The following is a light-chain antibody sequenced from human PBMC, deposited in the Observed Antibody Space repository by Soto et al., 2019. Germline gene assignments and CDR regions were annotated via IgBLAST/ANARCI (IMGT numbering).Light chain of an antibody. CDR1: LNIYSRSNNRNY. V-gene: IGKV4-1*01. CDR3: QQYYTTPLT. Sequence: DIVMTQSPDSLRVSLGERATITCTSSLNIYSRSNNRNYLAWYQQKSGQPPKLLIYWASTREPGVPDRFSGSGSGTYFTLTIDNVQPDDVAVYYCQQYYTTPLTFGGGTRVDIK. J-gene: IGKJ4*01. CDR2: WAS.